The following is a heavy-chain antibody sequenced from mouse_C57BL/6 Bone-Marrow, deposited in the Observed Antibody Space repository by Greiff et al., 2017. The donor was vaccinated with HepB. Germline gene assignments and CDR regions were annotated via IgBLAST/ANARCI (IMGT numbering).Heavy chain of an antibody. CDR2: ISYDGSN. V-gene: IGHV3-6*01. J-gene: IGHJ4*01. Sequence: EVQLQQSGPGLVKPSQSLSLTCSVTGYSITSGYYWNWIRQFPENKLEWMGYISYDGSNNYNPSLKNRISITRDTSKNQFFLKLNSVTTEDTATYYCAREEYYYAMDYWGQGTSVTVSS. CDR3: AREEYYYAMDY. CDR1: GYSITSGYY.